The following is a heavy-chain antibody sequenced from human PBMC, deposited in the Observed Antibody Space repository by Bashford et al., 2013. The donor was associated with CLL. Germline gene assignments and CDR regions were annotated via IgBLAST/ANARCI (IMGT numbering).Heavy chain of an antibody. CDR2: IYWDSDR. V-gene: IGHV2-5*02. J-gene: IGHJ5*02. D-gene: IGHD2/OR15-2a*01. CDR1: GFSLTSTGVG. Sequence: SGPTLVKPTQTLTLTCSFSGFSLTSTGVGVGWIRQSPGEALEWLAIIYWDSDRRYSPSLKSRLTITKDTSKNQVVLTMTNMDPADTGTYYCAHILGGNRWLIVVQGFDPWGQGTLVTVSS. CDR3: AHILGGNRWLIVVQGFDP.